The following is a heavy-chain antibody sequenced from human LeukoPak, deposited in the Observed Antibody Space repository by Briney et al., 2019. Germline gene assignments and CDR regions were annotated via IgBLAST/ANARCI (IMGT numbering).Heavy chain of an antibody. Sequence: ASVKVSCKASGYTFTGYYMHWVRQAPGHGLEGMEWINPNSGGTNYAQKFQGRVTMTRDTSISTAYMELSRLRSDDTAVYYCARGGAGIAAAGEYYYYYMDVWGKGTTVTVSS. J-gene: IGHJ6*03. CDR1: GYTFTGYY. CDR3: ARGGAGIAAAGEYYYYYMDV. D-gene: IGHD6-13*01. V-gene: IGHV1-2*02. CDR2: INPNSGGT.